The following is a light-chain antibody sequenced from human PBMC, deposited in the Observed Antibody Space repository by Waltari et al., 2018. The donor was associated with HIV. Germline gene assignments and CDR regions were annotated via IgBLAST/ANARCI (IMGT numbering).Light chain of an antibody. CDR2: RAS. Sequence: EIVLTQSPGTLSFSPGERATLSCRASQGVSGNYLAWLQHKAGQAPTLLIYRASSRATGIPDRFSGSGSGTDFTLTITRLEPEDFALYYCQQYADSYTFGRGTKREI. V-gene: IGKV3-20*01. CDR3: QQYADSYT. CDR1: QGVSGNY. J-gene: IGKJ2*01.